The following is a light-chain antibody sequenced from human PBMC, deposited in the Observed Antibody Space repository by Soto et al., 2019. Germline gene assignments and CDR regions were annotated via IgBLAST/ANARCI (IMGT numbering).Light chain of an antibody. Sequence: DIPMTQSPSSLSASVGDRVTITCRASQSIRSYLNWYQQRPGEAPKLLIYAASSLQSGVPSRFSGSGSGTDFTLTISSLQPEDFATYFCQQSHSTPATFGGGTKVEIK. J-gene: IGKJ4*01. CDR1: QSIRSY. CDR2: AAS. CDR3: QQSHSTPAT. V-gene: IGKV1-39*01.